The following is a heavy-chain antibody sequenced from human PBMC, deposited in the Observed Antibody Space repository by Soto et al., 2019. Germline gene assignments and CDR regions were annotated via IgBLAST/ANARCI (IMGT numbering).Heavy chain of an antibody. D-gene: IGHD1-1*01. CDR2: FDPEGGEA. CDR1: GDTLTESC. V-gene: IGHV1-24*01. CDR3: ATQPPLRGAMTTNIYFDF. Sequence: ASVKVTCKISGDTLTESCIHWVRQAPGKGLDWMGGFDPEGGEAMYAEGWHGRVTVAEDTVTGRGYMGLSGLNSDDTAVYYCATQPPLRGAMTTNIYFDFWGQAPPVTVAS. J-gene: IGHJ4*02.